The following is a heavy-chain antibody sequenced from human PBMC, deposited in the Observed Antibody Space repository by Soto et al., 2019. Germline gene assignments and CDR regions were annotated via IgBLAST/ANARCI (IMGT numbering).Heavy chain of an antibody. J-gene: IGHJ4*02. CDR3: ARDSPPPRE. CDR1: GSTFTSYG. V-gene: IGHV1-18*01. CDR2: ISGYNGTT. Sequence: QVQLVQSGAEVKKPGASVKVSCKASGSTFTSYGISWVLQAPGPGMELMGWISGYNGTTNSSQKLQGRVTMTTDTSTSTAYMEMSSLRSDDTAVYYCARDSPPPREWGQGTLVTVSS.